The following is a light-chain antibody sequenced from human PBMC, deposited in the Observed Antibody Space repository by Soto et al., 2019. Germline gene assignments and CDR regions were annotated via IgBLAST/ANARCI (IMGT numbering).Light chain of an antibody. CDR1: SSDVGAYNY. Sequence: QSALTQPRSVSGSPGQSVTISCTGTSSDVGAYNYVSWYQQHPGKAPKLMIYEVSNRPSGISNRFSGSKSGNTASLTISGLQAEDEADYYCSLYTSSSTLTFGGGTKVTVL. J-gene: IGLJ2*01. CDR3: SLYTSSSTLT. CDR2: EVS. V-gene: IGLV2-14*01.